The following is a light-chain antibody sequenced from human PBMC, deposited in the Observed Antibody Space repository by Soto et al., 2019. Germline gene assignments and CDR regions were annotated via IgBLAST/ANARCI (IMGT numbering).Light chain of an antibody. J-gene: IGLJ2*01. CDR2: DVS. CDR1: SSDVGGYNY. Sequence: QSALTQPASVSGSPGQSITISCTGTSSDVGGYNYVSWYQQHPGKAPKLMIYDVSNRPSGVSNRFPGSKSGNTASLTISGLQAXXXADYXCSSXTSSSTVVFGGGTKLTVL. V-gene: IGLV2-14*01. CDR3: SSXTSSSTVV.